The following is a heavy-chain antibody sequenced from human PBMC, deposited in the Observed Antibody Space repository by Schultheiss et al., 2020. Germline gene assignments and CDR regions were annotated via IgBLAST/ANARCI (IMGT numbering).Heavy chain of an antibody. V-gene: IGHV3-23*01. CDR1: GFTVSSNY. CDR2: ISGSGGST. CDR3: ARGVHGYDHGSRFDY. J-gene: IGHJ4*02. D-gene: IGHD5-18*01. Sequence: GGSLRLSCAASGFTVSSNYMSWVRQAPGKGLEWVSAISGSGGSTYYADSVKGRFTISRDNSKNTLYLQMNSLRAEDTAVYYCARGVHGYDHGSRFDYWGQGTLVTVSS.